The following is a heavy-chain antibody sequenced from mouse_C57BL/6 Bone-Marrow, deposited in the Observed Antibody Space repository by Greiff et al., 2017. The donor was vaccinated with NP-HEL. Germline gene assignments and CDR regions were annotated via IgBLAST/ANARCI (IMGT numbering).Heavy chain of an antibody. Sequence: EVQLQQSGAELVRPGASVKLSCTASGFNIKDYYMHWVKQRPEQGLEWIGRIDPEDGDTEYAPKFPGKATMTDDSSSNTAYLQLSSQTSEDTAVYYCTTCSYNDNPYAMDYGGQGTSVTVSA. CDR3: TTCSYNDNPYAMDY. CDR1: GFNIKDYY. D-gene: IGHD2-10*01. V-gene: IGHV14-1*01. CDR2: IDPEDGDT. J-gene: IGHJ4*01.